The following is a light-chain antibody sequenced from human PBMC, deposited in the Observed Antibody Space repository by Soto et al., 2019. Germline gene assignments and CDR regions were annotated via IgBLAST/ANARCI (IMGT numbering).Light chain of an antibody. J-gene: IGKJ1*01. V-gene: IGKV3-11*01. CDR1: KSVGGD. CDR2: DAS. CDR3: QQRTNWPWT. Sequence: DIVLTQSPATLSLTPGQGASLSCRASKSVGGDLVWYQQHPGQAPRLLIYDASNGATGIPPRFSGSGSGTDFTLTISSLEPEDFAVYYCQQRTNWPWTFGQGTKVEVK.